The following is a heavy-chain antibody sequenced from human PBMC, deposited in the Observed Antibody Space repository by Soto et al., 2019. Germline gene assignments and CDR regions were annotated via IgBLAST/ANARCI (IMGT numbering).Heavy chain of an antibody. J-gene: IGHJ6*02. CDR3: AKEAREILFVDT. D-gene: IGHD3-3*01. CDR2: ISGNGASA. CDR1: GFIFGNHA. V-gene: IGHV3-23*01. Sequence: VQLLESGGGLVRPGGSLRLSCAGSGFIFGNHAMDWVRQAPGKGLEWFSAISGNGASAYYADSVNGRFTISRDNSKHTLSLQMTSLRADDAAVYFCAKEAREILFVDTCGPGTTVTVS.